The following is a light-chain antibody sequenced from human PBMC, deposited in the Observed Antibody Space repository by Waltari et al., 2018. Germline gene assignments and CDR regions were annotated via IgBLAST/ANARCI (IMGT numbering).Light chain of an antibody. CDR3: QQHKSYPFT. CDR1: QGTSNF. V-gene: IGKV1-16*01. J-gene: IGKJ3*01. CDR2: YAS. Sequence: DIQMTQSPSSLSASVGDTVTITCRAIQGTSNFLAWYQQKPGKAPKPLIYYASTLESGVPSRFSGSGSGTDFTLIISSLQPEDFATYYCQQHKSYPFTFGPGTTLDIK.